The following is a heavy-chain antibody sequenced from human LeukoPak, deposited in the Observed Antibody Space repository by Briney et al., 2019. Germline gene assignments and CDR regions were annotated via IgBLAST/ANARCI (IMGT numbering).Heavy chain of an antibody. CDR3: ARGAQTVAAADNWFDP. Sequence: RGSLRLSCAASGFTFSSYSMDWVRQTPGKGLEWVSSISGSSSYIYYADSVRGRFTISRDNAKKSLYLQMNSLRAEDTAVYYCARGAQTVAAADNWFDPWGQGTLVTVSS. V-gene: IGHV3-21*01. J-gene: IGHJ5*02. D-gene: IGHD6-13*01. CDR1: GFTFSSYS. CDR2: ISGSSSYI.